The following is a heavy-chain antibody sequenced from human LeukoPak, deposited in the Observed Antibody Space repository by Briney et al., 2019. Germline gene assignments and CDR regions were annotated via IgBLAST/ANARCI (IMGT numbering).Heavy chain of an antibody. CDR2: IYHSGST. V-gene: IGHV4-38-2*01. J-gene: IGHJ4*02. CDR3: AKRYCSSTTCYDDRGAFDY. CDR1: GYSISSGNY. Sequence: SETLPLTCSVSGYSISSGNYWDWIRQPPGKGLEWIGSIYHSGSTYYNPSLKSRVTISVDTSKNQFSLKLSSVTAADTAVYYCAKRYCSSTTCYDDRGAFDYWGQGTLVTLSS. D-gene: IGHD2-2*01.